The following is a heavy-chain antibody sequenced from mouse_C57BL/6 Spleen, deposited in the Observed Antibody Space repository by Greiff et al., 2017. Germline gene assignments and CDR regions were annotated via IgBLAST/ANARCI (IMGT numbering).Heavy chain of an antibody. Sequence: VQLQQSGAELVKPGASVKISCKASGYAFSSYWLNWVKQRPGKGLEWIGQIYPGDGDTNYNGKFKGKATLTADKSYNTASMQLSSLTSEASAVYFCARLSKGFAYWGQGTLVTVSA. CDR3: ARLSKGFAY. D-gene: IGHD2-5*01. J-gene: IGHJ3*01. V-gene: IGHV1-80*01. CDR1: GYAFSSYW. CDR2: IYPGDGDT.